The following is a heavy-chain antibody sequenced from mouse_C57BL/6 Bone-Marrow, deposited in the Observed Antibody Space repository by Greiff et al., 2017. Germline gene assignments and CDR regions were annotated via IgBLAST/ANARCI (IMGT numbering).Heavy chain of an antibody. CDR3: ARPLVA. D-gene: IGHD1-1*01. V-gene: IGHV1-26*01. Sequence: EVQLQQSGPELVKPGASVKISCKASGYTFTDYYMNWVKQSHGKSLEWIGDINPNNGGTSYNQKFKGKATLTVDKSSSTAYMELRSLTSEDSAVYYCARPLVAWGQGTLVTVSA. J-gene: IGHJ3*01. CDR1: GYTFTDYY. CDR2: INPNNGGT.